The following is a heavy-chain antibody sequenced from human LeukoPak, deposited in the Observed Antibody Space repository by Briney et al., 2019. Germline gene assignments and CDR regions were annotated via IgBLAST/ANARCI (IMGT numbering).Heavy chain of an antibody. CDR1: GFTFSSYA. CDR3: ARRLFYYYGMDV. J-gene: IGHJ6*02. CDR2: IKQDGSEK. V-gene: IGHV3-7*01. Sequence: PGGSLRLSCAASGFTFSSYAMSWVRQAPGKGLEWVANIKQDGSEKYYVDSVKGRFTISRDNAKNSLYLQMNSLRAEDTAVYYCARRLFYYYGMDVWGQGTTVTVSS.